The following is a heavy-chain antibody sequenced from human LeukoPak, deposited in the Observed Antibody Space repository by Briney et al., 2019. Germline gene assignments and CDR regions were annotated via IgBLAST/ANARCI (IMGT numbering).Heavy chain of an antibody. D-gene: IGHD6-19*01. V-gene: IGHV3-11*04. J-gene: IGHJ4*02. Sequence: GGSLRLSCEASRFTFSDYFMGWVRQAPGKGLEWVSYITNNGRKIYYADSMKGRFTISRDNAKNSLHLQMNSLRAEDTAVYYCARDRDFLGSGWSNSFDYWGQGTLVTVSS. CDR1: RFTFSDYF. CDR2: ITNNGRKI. CDR3: ARDRDFLGSGWSNSFDY.